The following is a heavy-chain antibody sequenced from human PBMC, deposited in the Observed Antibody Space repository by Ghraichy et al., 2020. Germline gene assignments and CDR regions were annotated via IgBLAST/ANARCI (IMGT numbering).Heavy chain of an antibody. CDR3: ARILLSGFNAFHV. V-gene: IGHV4-39*01. CDR1: GGSISSSSYY. D-gene: IGHD3-22*01. J-gene: IGHJ3*01. Sequence: SETLSLTCTVSGGSISSSSYYWGWIRQPPGKGLEWIGSIYYSGSTYYNPSLKSRVTISVDTSKNQFSLRLSSVTAADTAVYYCARILLSGFNAFHVWGQGTMVTVPS. CDR2: IYYSGST.